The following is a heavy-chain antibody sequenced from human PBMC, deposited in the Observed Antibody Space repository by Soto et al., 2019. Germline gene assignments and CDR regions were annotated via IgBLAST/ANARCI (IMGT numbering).Heavy chain of an antibody. CDR2: INHSGST. V-gene: IGHV4-34*01. CDR1: GGSFSGYY. Sequence: SETLSLTCAVYGGSFSGYYWSWIRQPPGKGLEWIGEINHSGSTNYNPSLKSRVTISVDTSKNQFSLKLSSVTAADTAVYYCASMTPIAAAGTPWFDPWGQGTLVTV. D-gene: IGHD6-13*01. J-gene: IGHJ5*02. CDR3: ASMTPIAAAGTPWFDP.